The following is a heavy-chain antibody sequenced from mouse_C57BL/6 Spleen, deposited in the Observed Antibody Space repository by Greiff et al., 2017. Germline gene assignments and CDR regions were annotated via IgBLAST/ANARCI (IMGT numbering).Heavy chain of an antibody. V-gene: IGHV1-69*01. J-gene: IGHJ3*01. CDR3: ERWAIYSGSIVPLDY. Sequence: QVPLQQPGAELVMPGASVKLSCKASGYTFTSYWMHWVKQRPGQGLEWIGEIDPSASYTNYTHKFTGKATLTVDKYSSTAYMALSSLTSEESEVYDGERWAIYSGSIVPLDYWGQGTLVTVSA. CDR1: GYTFTSYW. D-gene: IGHD1-1*01. CDR2: IDPSASYT.